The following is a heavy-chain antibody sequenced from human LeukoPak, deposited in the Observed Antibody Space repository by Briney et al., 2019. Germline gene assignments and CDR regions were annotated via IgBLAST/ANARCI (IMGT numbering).Heavy chain of an antibody. J-gene: IGHJ4*02. D-gene: IGHD5-12*01. V-gene: IGHV4-30-4*01. CDR1: GGSISSGDYY. CDR3: ARDSVATLNYFDY. Sequence: SETLSLTCTVSGGSISSGDYYWSWIRHPPGKGLEWIGYIYYSGSTYYNPSLKSRVTLSVDTSKNQFSLKLSSVTAADTAVYYCARDSVATLNYFDYWGQGTLVTVSS. CDR2: IYYSGST.